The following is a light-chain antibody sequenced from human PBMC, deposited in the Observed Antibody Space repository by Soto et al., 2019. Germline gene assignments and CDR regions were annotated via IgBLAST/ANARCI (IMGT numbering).Light chain of an antibody. Sequence: QSVLTQPPSVSGAPGQRVTISCTGSGSSIGAGYDVHWYQQLPGTAPKLLIYGNRNRPSGVPDRFSGSKSGTSASLAITGLQAEDEADYYCQSYDSSLSGSGVFGTGTQLTVL. J-gene: IGLJ6*01. CDR3: QSYDSSLSGSGV. CDR1: GSSIGAGYD. V-gene: IGLV1-40*01. CDR2: GNR.